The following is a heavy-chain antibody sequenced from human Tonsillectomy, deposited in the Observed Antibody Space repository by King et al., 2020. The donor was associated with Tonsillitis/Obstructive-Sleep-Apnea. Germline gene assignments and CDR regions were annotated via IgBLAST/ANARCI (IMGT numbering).Heavy chain of an antibody. D-gene: IGHD3-3*02. Sequence: VTLKESGPTLVKPTQTLTLTCTFSGFSLSTSGVGVGWIRQPPGKALEWLALIYWDDDKRSSPSLKSRLTITKDTSKNQVVLTMTNMDPVDTATYYCAHRQIAFGSRYFDYWGQGTLVTVSS. CDR2: IYWDDDK. J-gene: IGHJ4*02. V-gene: IGHV2-5*02. CDR3: AHRQIAFGSRYFDY. CDR1: GFSLSTSGVG.